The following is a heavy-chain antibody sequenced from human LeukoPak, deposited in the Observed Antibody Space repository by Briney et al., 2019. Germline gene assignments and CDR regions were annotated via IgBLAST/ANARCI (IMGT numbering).Heavy chain of an antibody. CDR1: GFTFSDYA. J-gene: IGHJ5*02. CDR2: ISGTGGTT. CDR3: AKGSSRGTTLTWFDP. D-gene: IGHD4-17*01. V-gene: IGHV3-23*01. Sequence: PGGSLRLSCAASGFTFSDYAMTWVRQAPGKGLEWVSVISGTGGTTYYADSVKGQFTVSRDNSQNTLYLQMNSLRVYDTAVYYCAKGSSRGTTLTWFDPWGQGTLVTVSS.